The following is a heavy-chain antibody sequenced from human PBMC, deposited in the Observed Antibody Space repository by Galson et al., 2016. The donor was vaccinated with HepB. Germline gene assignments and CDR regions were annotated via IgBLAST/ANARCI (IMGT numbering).Heavy chain of an antibody. D-gene: IGHD1-26*01. CDR1: GFTFSSYA. V-gene: IGHV3-30*04. Sequence: SLRLSCAASGFTFSSYAMHWVRQPPGKGLEWVAVISQSGSPQLYTDSVKGRFSISRDNSKNTMYLEMNSLGPEDTAMYYCARDLIVGAPDYMDVWGKGTTVTVSS. J-gene: IGHJ6*03. CDR2: ISQSGSPQ. CDR3: ARDLIVGAPDYMDV.